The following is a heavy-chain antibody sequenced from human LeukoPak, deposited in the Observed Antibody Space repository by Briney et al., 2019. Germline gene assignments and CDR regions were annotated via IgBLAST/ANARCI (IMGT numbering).Heavy chain of an antibody. Sequence: GRSLRLSCAASGFTFSSYGMHWIRQAPGKGLEWVAGISFDGSIEFYADSVKGRFTVSRDNSRYTLYLQMNGLRPEDTAVYYCVRYDSSRFGPWGQGTLVTVSA. D-gene: IGHD5-12*01. CDR3: VRYDSSRFGP. CDR1: GFTFSSYG. CDR2: ISFDGSIE. J-gene: IGHJ5*02. V-gene: IGHV3-30*03.